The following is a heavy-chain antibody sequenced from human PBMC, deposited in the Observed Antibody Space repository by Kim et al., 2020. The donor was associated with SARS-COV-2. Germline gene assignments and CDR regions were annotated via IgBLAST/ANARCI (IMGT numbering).Heavy chain of an antibody. CDR3: PRDLGTDKDLIFFDY. J-gene: IGHJ4*02. Sequence: ASVKVSCKASGYTFTDFGISWVRQAPGQGLEWLGWISAYNGNTNFAQKLQGRVTMTTDTSTSTASMELRSLRSDDTAVYFCPRDLGTDKDLIFFDYWGQG. CDR1: GYTFTDFG. D-gene: IGHD3-3*01. V-gene: IGHV1-18*04. CDR2: ISAYNGNT.